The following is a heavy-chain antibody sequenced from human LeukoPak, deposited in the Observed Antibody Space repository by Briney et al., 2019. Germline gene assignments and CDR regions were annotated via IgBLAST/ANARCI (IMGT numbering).Heavy chain of an antibody. J-gene: IGHJ4*02. V-gene: IGHV3-23*01. D-gene: IGHD3-22*01. CDR3: AKSGYYDSSGYGYFDY. Sequence: PGGSLRLSCAASGFTFSSYAMNWVRQAPGKGLEWVSAISGSGGSTYYADSVKGRFTISRDNSKNTLYLQMNSLRAEDTAVYYCAKSGYYDSSGYGYFDYWGQGTLVTVSS. CDR2: ISGSGGST. CDR1: GFTFSSYA.